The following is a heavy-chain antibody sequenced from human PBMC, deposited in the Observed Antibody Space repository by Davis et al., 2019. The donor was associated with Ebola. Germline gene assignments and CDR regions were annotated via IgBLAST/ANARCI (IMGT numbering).Heavy chain of an antibody. V-gene: IGHV3-66*01. J-gene: IGHJ6*04. CDR2: IYSGGST. Sequence: GESLKISCAASGFTVSSNYMSWVRQAPGKGLEWVSVIYSGGSTYYADSVKGRFTISRDNSKNTLYLQMNSLRAEDTAVYYCARAAYCSGGSCSFYGMDVWGKGTTVTVSS. CDR3: ARAAYCSGGSCSFYGMDV. CDR1: GFTVSSNY. D-gene: IGHD2-15*01.